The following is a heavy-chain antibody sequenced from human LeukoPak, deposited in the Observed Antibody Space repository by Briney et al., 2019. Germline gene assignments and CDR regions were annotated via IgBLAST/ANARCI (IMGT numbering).Heavy chain of an antibody. Sequence: PGGSLRLSCAASGFTFSNAWMSWVRQAPGKGLEWVGRIKSKTDGGTTDYAAPVKGRFTISRDDSKNTLYLQMNSLKTEDTAVYYCATATIVGATLGSDWGQGTLVTVSS. CDR1: GFTFSNAW. CDR2: IKSKTDGGTT. V-gene: IGHV3-15*01. J-gene: IGHJ4*02. CDR3: ATATIVGATLGSD. D-gene: IGHD1-26*01.